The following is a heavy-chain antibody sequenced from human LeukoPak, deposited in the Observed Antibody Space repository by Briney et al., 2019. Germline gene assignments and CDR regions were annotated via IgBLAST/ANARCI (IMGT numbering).Heavy chain of an antibody. Sequence: GGSLRLSCAASGFTFSSYSMNWVRQAPGKGLEWVSLIRPDGSDTNEENYKYYTDSVKGRFTISRDNSKNTLYLQVNSLRPDDTAVYYCTRDLTGHYSIDYWGQGTLVTVSS. CDR2: IRPDGSDTNEENYK. CDR1: GFTFSSYS. J-gene: IGHJ4*02. D-gene: IGHD3-22*01. V-gene: IGHV3-30*02. CDR3: TRDLTGHYSIDY.